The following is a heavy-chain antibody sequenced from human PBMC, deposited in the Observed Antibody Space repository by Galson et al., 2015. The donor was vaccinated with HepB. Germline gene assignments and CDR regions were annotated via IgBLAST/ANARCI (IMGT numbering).Heavy chain of an antibody. Sequence: SLRLSCATSGFTFSSYTIHWVRQAPAKGLEWVAVISYDGSNKYYADSVKGRFTISRDITKNTLYLQMNSLRPEDTALYYCARDHTMSIPSGSDWGQGTLVTVSS. V-gene: IGHV3-30*04. CDR3: ARDHTMSIPSGSD. D-gene: IGHD2-21*01. CDR2: ISYDGSNK. CDR1: GFTFSSYT. J-gene: IGHJ4*02.